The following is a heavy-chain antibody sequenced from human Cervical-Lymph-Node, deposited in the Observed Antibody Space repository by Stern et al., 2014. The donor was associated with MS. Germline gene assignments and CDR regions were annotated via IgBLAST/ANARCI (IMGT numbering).Heavy chain of an antibody. CDR1: GFTFSSYG. D-gene: IGHD4-17*01. CDR2: ISYDGSNK. J-gene: IGHJ6*02. CDR3: AKDLGGDYDYYYYGMDV. Sequence: VQLVESGGGVVQPGRSLRLSCAASGFTFSSYGMHWVRQALGKGLEWVAVISYDGSNKYYADSVKGRFTISRDNSKNTLYLQMNSLRAEDTAVYYCAKDLGGDYDYYYYGMDVWGQGTTVTVSS. V-gene: IGHV3-30*18.